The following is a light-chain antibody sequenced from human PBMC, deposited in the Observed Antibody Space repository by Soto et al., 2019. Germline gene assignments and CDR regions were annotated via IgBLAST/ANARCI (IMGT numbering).Light chain of an antibody. CDR1: QSIDKNY. CDR3: QQYGSSPWT. V-gene: IGKV3-20*01. Sequence: EVALTQSPGTLSLSPGARATLSCRASQSIDKNYLTWYQQKPGQAPRVLIYDASTRATGIPDRFSGSGSGTDFTLTISRLEPEEFAVYYCQQYGSSPWTFGQGTKVEI. CDR2: DAS. J-gene: IGKJ1*01.